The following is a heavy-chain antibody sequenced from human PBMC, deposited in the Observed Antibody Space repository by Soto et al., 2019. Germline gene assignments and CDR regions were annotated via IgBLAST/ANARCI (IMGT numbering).Heavy chain of an antibody. Sequence: SETLSLPRTVSGGPISSRSYSWGWIRQPPGKGLEWIGSVYYSGSTYYNPSLKSRVTISVDTSKNQFSLKLSSVTAADTAVYYCLGLKHFHSSHYLVHWGPGTRVTVFS. CDR1: GGPISSRSYS. J-gene: IGHJ4*02. V-gene: IGHV4-39*01. CDR3: LGLKHFHSSHYLVH. CDR2: VYYSGST. D-gene: IGHD3-22*01.